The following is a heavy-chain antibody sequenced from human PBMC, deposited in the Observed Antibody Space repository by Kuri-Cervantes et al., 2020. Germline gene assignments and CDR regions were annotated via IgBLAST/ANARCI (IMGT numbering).Heavy chain of an antibody. V-gene: IGHV1-46*01. CDR1: GYTFTSYY. CDR3: ARERQAPYHSSPFDD. Sequence: ASVKVSCKASGYTFTSYYMHWVRQAPGQGLEWMGRINPNDGNTNYAQKLQGRVTMTRDTSTSTAYMELSSLRSEDTAVYYCARERQAPYHSSPFDDWGQGTPVTVSS. CDR2: INPNDGNT. J-gene: IGHJ4*03. D-gene: IGHD2-2*01.